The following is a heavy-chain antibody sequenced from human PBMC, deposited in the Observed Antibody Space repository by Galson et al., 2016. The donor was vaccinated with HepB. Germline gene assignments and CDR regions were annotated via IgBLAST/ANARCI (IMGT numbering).Heavy chain of an antibody. CDR1: GASISRNPFY. V-gene: IGHV4-39*01. CDR2: IYYSGST. D-gene: IGHD6-19*01. Sequence: SETLSLTCSISGASISRNPFYWGWMRQPPGKGLEWIGSIYYSGSTYYNPSLESRVTISVDTSKNQFSLRLSSVTAADTAVYYCATGISVAGKYYYYYMDVWGKGTPVTVSS. J-gene: IGHJ6*03. CDR3: ATGISVAGKYYYYYMDV.